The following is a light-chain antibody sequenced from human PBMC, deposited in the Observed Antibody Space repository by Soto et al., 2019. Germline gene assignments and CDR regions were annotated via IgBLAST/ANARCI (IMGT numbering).Light chain of an antibody. Sequence: ELVLTQSPGTLSLSPGERATLSCRASQSVRNNYLAWYQQRPGQAPRHLIYGASQRATGIPDRFSGSGSGTDFTLTISRLEPEDFAVYYCQHPCYSPQFTSGPGTKVDIK. V-gene: IGKV3-20*01. CDR3: QHPCYSPQFT. CDR2: GAS. CDR1: QSVRNNY. J-gene: IGKJ3*01.